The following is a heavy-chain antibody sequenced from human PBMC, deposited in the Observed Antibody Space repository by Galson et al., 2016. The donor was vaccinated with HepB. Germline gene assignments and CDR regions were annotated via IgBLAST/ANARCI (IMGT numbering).Heavy chain of an antibody. J-gene: IGHJ4*02. Sequence: SLRLSCAGSGFTFGNYAIHWVRQPPGKGLEWVALISFDGRNIQYGDSVRGRFTISRDNSKNTVYLQMNSLRTEDAAVYSCAKGGDGAVPLDYWGLGTLVSVSS. CDR3: AKGGDGAVPLDY. D-gene: IGHD5-24*01. CDR2: ISFDGRNI. CDR1: GFTFGNYA. V-gene: IGHV3-30-3*02.